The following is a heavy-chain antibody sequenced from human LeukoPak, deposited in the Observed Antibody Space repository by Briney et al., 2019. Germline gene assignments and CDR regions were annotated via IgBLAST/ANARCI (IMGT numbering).Heavy chain of an antibody. D-gene: IGHD6-25*01. CDR2: ITGRGENT. Sequence: PGGSLRLSCAASGFTFSSFEMNWVRQIPGKGLEWVSGITGRGENTYYADSVKGRFTISRDNSKNTLYLQMNSLRAEDAAIYYCARDRRLASFDYGGQGTLVTVSS. V-gene: IGHV3-23*01. CDR3: ARDRRLASFDY. J-gene: IGHJ4*02. CDR1: GFTFSSFE.